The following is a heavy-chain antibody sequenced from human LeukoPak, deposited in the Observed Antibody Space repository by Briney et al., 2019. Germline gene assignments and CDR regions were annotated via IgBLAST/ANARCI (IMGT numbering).Heavy chain of an antibody. Sequence: GGSLRLSCAASGLTFSSYSMNWVRQAPGKGLEWVSSISSSSSYIYYADSVKGRFTISRDNAKNSLYLQMNSLRAEDTAVYYCARDLGAGRITMVRGNVNLGYWGQGTLVTVSS. D-gene: IGHD3-10*01. V-gene: IGHV3-21*01. CDR3: ARDLGAGRITMVRGNVNLGY. CDR1: GLTFSSYS. J-gene: IGHJ4*02. CDR2: ISSSSSYI.